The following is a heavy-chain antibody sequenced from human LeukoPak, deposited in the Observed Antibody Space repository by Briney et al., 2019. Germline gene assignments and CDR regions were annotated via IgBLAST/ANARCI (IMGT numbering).Heavy chain of an antibody. CDR2: IIPLFTTA. Sequence: ASVKVSCKASGGTFSNYVISWVRQAPGQGLEWMGGIIPLFTTANYAQKFQGRATITADESTSTAYMELSSLRSEDTAVYYCARASGYGSATLAYYYYYMDVWGKGTTVTISS. J-gene: IGHJ6*03. V-gene: IGHV1-69*13. CDR3: ARASGYGSATLAYYYYYMDV. D-gene: IGHD3-10*01. CDR1: GGTFSNYV.